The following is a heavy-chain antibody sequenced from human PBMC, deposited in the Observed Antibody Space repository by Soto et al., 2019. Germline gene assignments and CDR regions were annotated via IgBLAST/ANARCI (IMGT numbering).Heavy chain of an antibody. CDR2: ISGSGGST. J-gene: IGHJ4*02. D-gene: IGHD3-10*01. CDR1: GSTFSSYA. Sequence: GGSLRLSCAASGSTFSSYAMSWVRQAPGKGLEWVSAISGSGGSTYYADSVKGRFTISRDNSKNTLYLQMNSLRAEDTAVYYCAKGKDLWFGEFDYWGQGTLVTVSS. CDR3: AKGKDLWFGEFDY. V-gene: IGHV3-23*01.